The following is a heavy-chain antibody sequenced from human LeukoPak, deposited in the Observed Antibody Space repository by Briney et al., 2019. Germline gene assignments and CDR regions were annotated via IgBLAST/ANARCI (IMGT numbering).Heavy chain of an antibody. V-gene: IGHV4-30-4*01. Sequence: PSQTLSLTCTVSGGSISSGDYYWSWIRQPPGKGLEWIAYVYYSGSTYYNPSLKSRVTISVDTSKNQFSLKLSSVTAADTAVYYCARGCRSSGITGTTGAFDIWGQGTMVTVSS. D-gene: IGHD1-7*01. CDR1: GGSISSGDYY. CDR2: VYYSGST. CDR3: ARGCRSSGITGTTGAFDI. J-gene: IGHJ3*02.